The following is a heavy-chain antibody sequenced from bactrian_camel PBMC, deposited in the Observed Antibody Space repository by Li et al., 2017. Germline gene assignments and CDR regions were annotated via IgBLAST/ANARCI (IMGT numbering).Heavy chain of an antibody. J-gene: IGHJ4*01. CDR3: AADPTSTTYCLDFDEY. CDR1: GDPGEC. Sequence: VQLVESGGGSADIGGSLTLSCAASGDPGECVGWFRQAPGKGREGVARISSDGTTTYADSVKGRFTISKDNDKNTLYLEMNVLKPEDSAMYYCAADPTSTTYCLDFDEYWGQGTQVTVS. CDR2: ISSDGTT. D-gene: IGHD2*01. V-gene: IGHV3S53*01.